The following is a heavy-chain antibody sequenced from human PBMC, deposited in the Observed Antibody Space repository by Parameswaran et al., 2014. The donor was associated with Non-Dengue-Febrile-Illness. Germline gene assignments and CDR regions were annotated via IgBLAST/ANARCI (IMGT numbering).Heavy chain of an antibody. J-gene: IGHJ6*03. V-gene: IGHV3-23*01. CDR2: ISGSGGST. Sequence: PGKGLEWVSAISGSGGSTYYADSVKGRFTISRDNSKNTLYLQMNSLRAEDTAVYYCAKANYYYYMDVWGKGTTVTVSS. CDR3: AKANYYYYMDV.